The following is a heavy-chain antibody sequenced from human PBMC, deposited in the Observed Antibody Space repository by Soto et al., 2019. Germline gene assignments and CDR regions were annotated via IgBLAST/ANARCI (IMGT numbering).Heavy chain of an antibody. CDR2: IIPIFGTA. J-gene: IGHJ3*02. V-gene: IGHV1-69*13. D-gene: IGHD3-22*01. CDR3: ARDHRPYDSSGDTPAVAVDI. CDR1: GGTFSSYA. Sequence: SVKVSCKASGGTFSSYAISWVRQAPGQGLEWMGGIIPIFGTANYAQKLQGRVTITADESTSTAYMELSSLRSEDTAVYYCARDHRPYDSSGDTPAVAVDIWGQGTMVTVSS.